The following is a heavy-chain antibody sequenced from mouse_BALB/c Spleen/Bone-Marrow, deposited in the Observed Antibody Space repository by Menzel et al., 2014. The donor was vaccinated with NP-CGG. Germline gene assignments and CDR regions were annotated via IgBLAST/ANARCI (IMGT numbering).Heavy chain of an antibody. D-gene: IGHD1-1*01. J-gene: IGHJ1*01. CDR1: GYTFTTYW. CDR2: INPSTGYT. Sequence: VQLQQSGAELAKPGASVKMSCKASGYTFTTYWMHWVKQRPGQGLEWIGYINPSTGYTEYNQKFKDKATLTADKSSSTAYMQLSSLTSEDSAVYXXXXXPIXTVPYYFDVWGAGTTVTVSS. CDR3: XXXPIXTVPYYFDV. V-gene: IGHV1-7*01.